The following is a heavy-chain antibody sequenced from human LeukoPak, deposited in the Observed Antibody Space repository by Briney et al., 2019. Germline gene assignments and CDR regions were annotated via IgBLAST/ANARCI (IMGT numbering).Heavy chain of an antibody. D-gene: IGHD3-22*01. V-gene: IGHV3-66*01. J-gene: IGHJ3*02. Sequence: GGSLRLSCAASGFTVSSNYMSWVRQAPGKGLEWVSVIYSGDITYYADSVKGGFSISRDNSKNTLYLQMNSLRAEDTAVYYCTRGPHSSRYYDAFDIWGQGTMVTVSS. CDR3: TRGPHSSRYYDAFDI. CDR2: IYSGDIT. CDR1: GFTVSSNY.